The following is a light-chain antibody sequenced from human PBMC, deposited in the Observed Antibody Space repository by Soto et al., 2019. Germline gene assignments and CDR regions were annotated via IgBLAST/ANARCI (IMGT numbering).Light chain of an antibody. CDR2: KAS. V-gene: IGKV1-5*03. CDR3: QQYNNYPRT. J-gene: IGKJ1*01. Sequence: DIQMPQSPSTLSASVGDRVTITCRASQSISSWLAWYQQKPGKAPKALIYKASNLESGVPSRFSGSGSGTEFTLTISSLQPDDFGTYYCQQYNNYPRTFGQGTKVEV. CDR1: QSISSW.